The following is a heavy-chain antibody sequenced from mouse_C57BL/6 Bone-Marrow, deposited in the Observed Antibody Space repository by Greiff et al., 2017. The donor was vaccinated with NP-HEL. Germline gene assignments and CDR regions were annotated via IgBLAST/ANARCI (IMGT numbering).Heavy chain of an antibody. Sequence: QVQLQQSGAELVRPGTSVKVSCKASGYAFTNYLIEWVKQRPGQGLEWIGVFNPGSGGTNYNEKFKGKATLTADKSSSTAYMQLSSLTSEDYAVYFCARGGIYYDYAWFAYWGQGTLVTVSA. D-gene: IGHD2-4*01. CDR2: FNPGSGGT. V-gene: IGHV1-54*01. CDR3: ARGGIYYDYAWFAY. J-gene: IGHJ3*01. CDR1: GYAFTNYL.